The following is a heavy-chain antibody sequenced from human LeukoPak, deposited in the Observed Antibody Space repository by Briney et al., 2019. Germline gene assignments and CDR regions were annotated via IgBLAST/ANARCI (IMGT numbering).Heavy chain of an antibody. J-gene: IGHJ4*02. CDR2: IYHSGST. CDR1: GGSISSGGYS. D-gene: IGHD5-18*01. CDR3: ARTWIQLWPEEYYFDY. V-gene: IGHV4-30-2*01. Sequence: SQTLSLTCAVSGGSISSGGYSWSWVRQPPGKGLEWIGYIYHSGSTYYNPSLKSRVTISVDRSKNQFSLKLSSVTAADTAVYYCARTWIQLWPEEYYFDYWGQGTLVTVSS.